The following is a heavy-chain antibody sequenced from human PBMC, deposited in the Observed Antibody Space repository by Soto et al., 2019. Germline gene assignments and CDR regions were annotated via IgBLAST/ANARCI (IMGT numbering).Heavy chain of an antibody. Sequence: QVQLVQSGAEVKKPGASVKVSCRASGYSFTNFGFSWVRQAPGQGLEWMGWISAYNGHTNYAQKVQGRVTMTTDTSTRTVYMELRSLRSDDTAVYYCAGGTTVGFPFNYWCQGTLVTVSS. CDR2: ISAYNGHT. CDR1: GYSFTNFG. D-gene: IGHD4-17*01. V-gene: IGHV1-18*01. CDR3: AGGTTVGFPFNY. J-gene: IGHJ4*02.